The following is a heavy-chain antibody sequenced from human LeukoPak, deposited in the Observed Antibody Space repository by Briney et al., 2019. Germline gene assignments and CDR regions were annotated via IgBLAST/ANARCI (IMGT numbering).Heavy chain of an antibody. V-gene: IGHV4-39*01. Sequence: SETLSLTCTVSGGSISSSNYYWGWIRQPPGKGLEWIGNAYYSGSTYYNPSLKSRVTISVDTSKNQFSLKLSSVTAADTAVYYCARFVAAAGTRYFDYWGQGTLVTVSS. CDR3: ARFVAAAGTRYFDY. D-gene: IGHD6-13*01. CDR1: GGSISSSNYY. CDR2: AYYSGST. J-gene: IGHJ4*02.